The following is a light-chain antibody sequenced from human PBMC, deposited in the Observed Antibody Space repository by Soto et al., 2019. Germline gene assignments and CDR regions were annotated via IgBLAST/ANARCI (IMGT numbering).Light chain of an antibody. V-gene: IGKV1-39*01. CDR1: QDISNY. Sequence: DIQMTQSPSSLSASVGDRVTITCQASQDISNYLNWYQQKPGKAPKLLMYAASSLQSGVPSRFSGSGSGTDFTLTITSLQPEDFATYYCQQSYTTPPTFGGGTKVDIK. CDR3: QQSYTTPPT. CDR2: AAS. J-gene: IGKJ4*01.